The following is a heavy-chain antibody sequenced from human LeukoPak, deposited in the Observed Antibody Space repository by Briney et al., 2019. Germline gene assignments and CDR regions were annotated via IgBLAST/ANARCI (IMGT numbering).Heavy chain of an antibody. CDR2: IYHSGST. J-gene: IGHJ3*02. Sequence: PSETLSLTCTVSGYSISSGYYWGWIRQPPGKGLEWIGSIYHSGSTYYNPSLKSRVTISVDKSKNQFSLKLSSVTAADTAVYYYARVKVAGTIRDAFDIWGQGTMVTVSS. CDR3: ARVKVAGTIRDAFDI. D-gene: IGHD6-19*01. CDR1: GYSISSGYY. V-gene: IGHV4-38-2*02.